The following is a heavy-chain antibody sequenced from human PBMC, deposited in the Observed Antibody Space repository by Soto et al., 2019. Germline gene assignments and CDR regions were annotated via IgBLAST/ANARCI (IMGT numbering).Heavy chain of an antibody. J-gene: IGHJ5*02. D-gene: IGHD6-13*01. Sequence: PSETLSLTCTVSGASMNSYHWSWIRQPAGKGLEWIGHIHSSGSTNYNPSLKSRVTMSVDTSKNQFSQRLMSLTAADTAVYYCARDQGVAAAGITWFDPWGQGSLVTVS. CDR3: ARDQGVAAAGITWFDP. CDR2: IHSSGST. CDR1: GASMNSYH. V-gene: IGHV4-4*07.